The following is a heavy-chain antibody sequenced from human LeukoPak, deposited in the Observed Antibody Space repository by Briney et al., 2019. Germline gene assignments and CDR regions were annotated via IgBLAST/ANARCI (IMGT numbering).Heavy chain of an antibody. V-gene: IGHV4-59*02. J-gene: IGHJ4*02. CDR2: IYYSGST. Sequence: SETLSLTCTVSGGSVTGYYWNWIRQAPGKGLEWIGYIYYSGSTNYSPSLKSRVTISVDTSKNQFSLKLSPVTAADTAVYYFARSPLYETAPSDYLGQGTMVTVSS. CDR1: GGSVTGYY. CDR3: ARSPLYETAPSDY. D-gene: IGHD3-3*01.